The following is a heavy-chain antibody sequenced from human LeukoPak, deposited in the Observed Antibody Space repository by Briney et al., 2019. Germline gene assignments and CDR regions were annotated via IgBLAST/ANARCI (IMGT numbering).Heavy chain of an antibody. V-gene: IGHV3-23*01. J-gene: IGHJ4*02. CDR1: AFTVSNKF. Sequence: GGSLRLSCADSAFTVSNKFMSWVRQAPGKGLEWVSAISGGGSSTYYADSAKGRFTISRDNSKNTLYLQMNSLRAEDTAVYYCAKVFESVVTPNDYWGQGTLVTVSS. D-gene: IGHD4-23*01. CDR2: ISGGGSST. CDR3: AKVFESVVTPNDY.